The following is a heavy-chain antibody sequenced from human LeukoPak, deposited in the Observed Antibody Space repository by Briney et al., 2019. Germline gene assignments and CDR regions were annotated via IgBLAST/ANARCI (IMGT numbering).Heavy chain of an antibody. CDR3: AKEENYYGSGTSDGY. CDR1: GGSISSSSYY. D-gene: IGHD3-10*01. J-gene: IGHJ4*02. Sequence: SETLSLTCTVSGGSISSSSYYWGWIRQPPGKGLEWIGSIYYSGSTYYNPSLKSRVTISVDTSKNQFSLKLSSVTAADTAVYYCAKEENYYGSGTSDGYWGQGTLVTVSS. CDR2: IYYSGST. V-gene: IGHV4-39*07.